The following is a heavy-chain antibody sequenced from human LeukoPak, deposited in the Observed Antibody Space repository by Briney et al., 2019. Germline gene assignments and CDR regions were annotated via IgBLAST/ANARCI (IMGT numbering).Heavy chain of an antibody. D-gene: IGHD6-6*01. J-gene: IGHJ5*02. CDR2: IYYSGST. V-gene: IGHV4-59*08. CDR1: GGSISSYY. CDR3: ARLPRVSMAARRDNWFDP. Sequence: PETLSLTCTVSGGSISSYYWSWIRQPPGKGLEWIGYIYYSGSTNYNPSLKSRVTISVDTSKNQFSLKLSSVTAADTAVYYCARLPRVSMAARRDNWFDPWGQGTLVTVSS.